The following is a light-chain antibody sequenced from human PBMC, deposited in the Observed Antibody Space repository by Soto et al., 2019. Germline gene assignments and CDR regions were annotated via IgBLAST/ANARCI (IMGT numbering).Light chain of an antibody. V-gene: IGLV1-47*01. CDR2: RNN. CDR1: SSNIGSNY. Sequence: QAVVTQPPSASGTPGQRVTISCSGRSSNIGSNYVYWYQQLPGTAPKLLIYRNNQRPSGVPARFSGSKSGTSASLAISGLRSEDEADYYCAAWDDSLSGVVFGGGTKLTVL. CDR3: AAWDDSLSGVV. J-gene: IGLJ2*01.